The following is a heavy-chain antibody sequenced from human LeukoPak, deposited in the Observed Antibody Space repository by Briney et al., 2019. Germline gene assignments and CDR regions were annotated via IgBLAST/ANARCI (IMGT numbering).Heavy chain of an antibody. CDR1: GYTFTGYY. D-gene: IGHD7-27*01. Sequence: ASVKVSCKASGYTFTGYYMHWVRQAPGQGLEWMGWINPNSGGTNYAQKFQGRVTMTRDTSISTAYMELSRLRSDDTAVYYCARAPTGDGYNWFDPWGQGTLVTVSS. J-gene: IGHJ5*02. V-gene: IGHV1-2*02. CDR3: ARAPTGDGYNWFDP. CDR2: INPNSGGT.